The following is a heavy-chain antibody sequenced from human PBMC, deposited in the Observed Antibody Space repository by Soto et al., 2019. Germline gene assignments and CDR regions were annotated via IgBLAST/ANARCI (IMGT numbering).Heavy chain of an antibody. CDR2: ISSGGDST. D-gene: IGHD3-9*01. Sequence: EVQLLESGGGLVQPGGSLRLSCAASGFTFSSYAMSWVRQAPGKGLEWVSTISSGGDSTYHADSMKGRFTISRDNSKNTLYLQMNSLRAEDTAVYYCAKMEYYEILTGYRANGMDVWGQGTTVTVSS. CDR3: AKMEYYEILTGYRANGMDV. CDR1: GFTFSSYA. V-gene: IGHV3-23*01. J-gene: IGHJ6*02.